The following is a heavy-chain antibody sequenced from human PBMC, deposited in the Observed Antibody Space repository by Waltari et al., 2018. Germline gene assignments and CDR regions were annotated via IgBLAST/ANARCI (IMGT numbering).Heavy chain of an antibody. CDR2: INHSGST. Sequence: QVQLQQWGAGLLKPSETLSLTCAVYGGSFSGYYWSWLRQPPGKGLEWIGEINHSGSTNYNPSLKSRVTISVDTSKNQFSLKLSSVTAADTAVYYCATIPSSHYYYYYMDVWGGLTYFDYWGQGTLVTVSS. V-gene: IGHV4-34*01. J-gene: IGHJ4*02. CDR1: GGSFSGYY. D-gene: IGHD3-16*01. CDR3: ATIPSSHYYYYYMDVWGGLTYFDY.